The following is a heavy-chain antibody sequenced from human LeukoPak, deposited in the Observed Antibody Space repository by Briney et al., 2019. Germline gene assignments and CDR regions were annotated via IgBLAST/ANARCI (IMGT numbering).Heavy chain of an antibody. J-gene: IGHJ4*02. V-gene: IGHV1-2*02. CDR2: INPNSGGT. Sequence: GASVKVSCKASGYTFTGYYMNWVRQAPGQGLEWMGWINPNSGGTNYAQKFQGRVTMTRDTSISTAYMELSRLRSDDTAVYYCARVMTTVTTVDYWGQGTLVTVSS. CDR3: ARVMTTVTTVDY. D-gene: IGHD4-17*01. CDR1: GYTFTGYY.